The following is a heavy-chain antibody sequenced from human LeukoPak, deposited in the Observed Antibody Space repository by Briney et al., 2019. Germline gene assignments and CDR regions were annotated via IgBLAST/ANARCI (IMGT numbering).Heavy chain of an antibody. CDR1: GFTFSNYW. CDR3: AKTKWFGELLAPFDY. Sequence: GGSLRLSCAASGFTFSNYWMHWVRQAPGKGLVWVSRINPDGGRINYADSVQGRFTISRDNAKNTVYLQMNSLRAEDTAVYYCAKTKWFGELLAPFDYWGQGTLVTVSS. D-gene: IGHD3-10*01. J-gene: IGHJ4*02. V-gene: IGHV3-74*01. CDR2: INPDGGRI.